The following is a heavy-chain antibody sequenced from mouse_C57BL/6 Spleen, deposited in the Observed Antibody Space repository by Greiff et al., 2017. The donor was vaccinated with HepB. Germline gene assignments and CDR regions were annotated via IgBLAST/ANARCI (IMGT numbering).Heavy chain of an antibody. Sequence: EVQLQQSGPELVKPGASVKISCKASGYTFTDYYMNWVKQSHGKSLEWIGDINPNNGGTSYNQKFKGKATLTVDKSSSTAYMELRSLTSEDSAVYYCARCPHYYGSRYWYFDVWGTGTTVTVSS. CDR3: ARCPHYYGSRYWYFDV. D-gene: IGHD1-1*01. V-gene: IGHV1-26*01. CDR2: INPNNGGT. CDR1: GYTFTDYY. J-gene: IGHJ1*03.